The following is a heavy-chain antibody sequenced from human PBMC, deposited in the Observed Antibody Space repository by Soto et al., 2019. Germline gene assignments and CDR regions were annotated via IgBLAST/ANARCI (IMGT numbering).Heavy chain of an antibody. D-gene: IGHD3-22*01. CDR2: IYYSGST. Sequence: SETLSLTCTVSGGSVSSGSYYWSWIRQPPGKGLEWIGYIYYSGSTNYNPSLKSRVTISVDTSKNQFSLKLSSVTAADTAVYYCARTYYYDSSGYYRDYWGQGTLVT. CDR1: GGSVSSGSYY. CDR3: ARTYYYDSSGYYRDY. J-gene: IGHJ4*02. V-gene: IGHV4-61*01.